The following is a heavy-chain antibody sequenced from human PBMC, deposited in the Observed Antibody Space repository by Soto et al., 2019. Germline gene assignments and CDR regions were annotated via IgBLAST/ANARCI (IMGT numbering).Heavy chain of an antibody. Sequence: EVQLLESGGGLVQPGGSLRLSCAASGFTFNNYAMTWVRQAPGKGLEWVSAIIGGGDTTSYADSVKGRFTVSRDGSKNPMYLQMSSLRAEDTALYYCAKGRGGSGSLTPRVDFWGQGTLVTVSS. CDR3: AKGRGGSGSLTPRVDF. D-gene: IGHD3-10*01. CDR2: IIGGGDTT. J-gene: IGHJ4*02. CDR1: GFTFNNYA. V-gene: IGHV3-23*01.